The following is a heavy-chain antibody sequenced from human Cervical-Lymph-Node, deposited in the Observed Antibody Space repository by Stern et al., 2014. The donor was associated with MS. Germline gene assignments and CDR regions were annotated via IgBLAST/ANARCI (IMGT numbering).Heavy chain of an antibody. D-gene: IGHD6-13*01. V-gene: IGHV3-9*01. CDR1: QITFDDYG. CDR3: AKSYSSSWSGWIDS. CDR2: IGCNSATK. Sequence: QLVESGGGLVQPGRSLRLSCSASQITFDDYGFHLVRQVPGKGLEWVAGIGCNSATKVYADSVKGRFTISRDNARDSLYLQMNNLTPDDTALYYCAKSYSSSWSGWIDSWGQGILVTVSS. J-gene: IGHJ5*01.